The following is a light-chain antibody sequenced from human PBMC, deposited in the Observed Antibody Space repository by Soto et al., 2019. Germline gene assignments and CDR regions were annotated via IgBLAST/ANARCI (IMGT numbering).Light chain of an antibody. Sequence: EIVMTQSPATLSVSPGERATLSCRASQSVSDKLAWYQQKPGQAPRLLIYHASTRAAGIPARFSGSGSGTEFTLIIISLQSEDFAVYYCQQYNIWAPWTFGQGTKVEIK. V-gene: IGKV3-15*01. CDR3: QQYNIWAPWT. CDR1: QSVSDK. CDR2: HAS. J-gene: IGKJ1*01.